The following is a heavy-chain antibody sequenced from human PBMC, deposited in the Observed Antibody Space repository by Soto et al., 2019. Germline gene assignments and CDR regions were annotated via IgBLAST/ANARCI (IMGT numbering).Heavy chain of an antibody. J-gene: IGHJ6*02. Sequence: SETLSLTCTVSGGSISSYYWSWIRQPPGKGLEWIAYIYYSGTTNYNPSPKSRVTIPVDTSKNQFSLKLSSVNAADTAVYYCARGDGSVTAGYFYYGMVVWGQGTTVTVSS. CDR1: GGSISSYY. CDR2: IYYSGTT. CDR3: ARGDGSVTAGYFYYGMVV. D-gene: IGHD1-26*01. V-gene: IGHV4-59*01.